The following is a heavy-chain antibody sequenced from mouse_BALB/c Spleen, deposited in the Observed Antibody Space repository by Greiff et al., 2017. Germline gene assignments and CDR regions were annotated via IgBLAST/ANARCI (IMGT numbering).Heavy chain of an antibody. CDR3: ARSFDYYGSSYYFDY. CDR2: INPSSGYT. V-gene: IGHV1-4*01. J-gene: IGHJ2*01. CDR1: GYTFTSYT. D-gene: IGHD1-1*01. Sequence: VQLQQSGAELARPGASVKMSCKASGYTFTSYTMHWVKQRPGQGLEWIGYINPSSGYTNYNQKFKDKATLTADKSSSTAYMQLSSLTSEDSAVYYCARSFDYYGSSYYFDYWGQGTTLTVSS.